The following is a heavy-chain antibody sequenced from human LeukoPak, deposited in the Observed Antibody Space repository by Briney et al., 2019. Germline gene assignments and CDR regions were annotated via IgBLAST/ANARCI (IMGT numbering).Heavy chain of an antibody. CDR3: ARGVGGLLF. J-gene: IGHJ4*02. CDR2: IYYSGST. CDR1: GGSSSSYY. D-gene: IGHD2/OR15-2a*01. Sequence: SETLSLTCTVSGGSSSSYYWSWIRQPPGKGLEWIGYIYYSGSTNYNPSLKSRVTISVDTSKNQFSLKLSSVTAADTAVYYCARGVGGLLFGGQGTLVTVSS. V-gene: IGHV4-59*01.